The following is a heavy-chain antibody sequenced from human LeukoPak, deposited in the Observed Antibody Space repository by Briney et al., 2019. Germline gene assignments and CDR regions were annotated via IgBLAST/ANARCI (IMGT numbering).Heavy chain of an antibody. CDR1: GFIFDTHT. Sequence: TGGSVRLSCTASGFIFDTHTLTWVRQAPGKGLEWVASISGSGDSTNYGDSVKGRFTISRDNFKRTVHLEMSNLRADDTAMYYCVRRAAVRGMDFWGLGTTVIVSS. CDR3: VRRAAVRGMDF. J-gene: IGHJ6*02. V-gene: IGHV3-23*01. CDR2: ISGSGDST. D-gene: IGHD1-14*01.